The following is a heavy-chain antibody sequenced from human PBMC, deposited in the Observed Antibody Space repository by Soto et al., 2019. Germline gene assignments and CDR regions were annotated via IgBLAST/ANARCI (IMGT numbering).Heavy chain of an antibody. D-gene: IGHD5-18*01. CDR2: IYCDDDE. CDR3: AHRPRGYTYHSYY. Sequence: QITLKESGPTLVKPTQTLTLTCTFSGFSLSTRGVGVGWIRQPPGKALEWLALIYCDDDEGYSPSLKSRLTITTDTPKKRVGRTLTNMDLVDTTTYFLAHRPRGYTYHSYYWCPGTLGTVSS. J-gene: IGHJ4*02. CDR1: GFSLSTRGVG. V-gene: IGHV2-5*02.